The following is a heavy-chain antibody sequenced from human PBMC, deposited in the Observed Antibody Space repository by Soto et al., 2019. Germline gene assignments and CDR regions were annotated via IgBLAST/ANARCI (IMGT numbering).Heavy chain of an antibody. CDR3: ARSQGSSTSLEIYYYYYYGMDV. CDR2: IIPISDTT. J-gene: IGHJ6*01. CDR1: GGTFSSYA. V-gene: IGHV1-69*01. D-gene: IGHD2-2*01. Sequence: QVQLVQSGAEVKKPGSSVKVSCKASGGTFSSYAISWVRQAPGQGLEWMGGIIPISDTTNYAQKFQGRVTITADEFTSTAYMGLSSLRSEDTAVYDCARSQGSSTSLEIYYYYYYGMDVWGQGTTVTVSS.